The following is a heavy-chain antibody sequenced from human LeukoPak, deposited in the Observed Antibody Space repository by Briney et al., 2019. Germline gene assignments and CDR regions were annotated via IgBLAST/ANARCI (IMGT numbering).Heavy chain of an antibody. D-gene: IGHD3-9*01. V-gene: IGHV4-34*01. J-gene: IGHJ2*01. Sequence: PSETLSLTCAVYGGSFSGYYWSWIRQPPGKGLEWIGEINHSGSANYNPSLKSQVTISVDTSKNQFSLKLSSVTAADTAVYYCARDYDILTGHWYFDLWGRGTLVTVSS. CDR2: INHSGSA. CDR3: ARDYDILTGHWYFDL. CDR1: GGSFSGYY.